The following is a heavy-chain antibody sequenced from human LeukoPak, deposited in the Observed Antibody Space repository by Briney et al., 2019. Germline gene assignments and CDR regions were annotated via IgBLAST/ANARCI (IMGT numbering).Heavy chain of an antibody. CDR2: ISAYNGNT. J-gene: IGHJ3*02. D-gene: IGHD3-22*01. CDR1: GYTFTSYG. V-gene: IGHV1-18*01. CDR3: ARSRINTYYYDSSGPGAFDI. Sequence: ASVKVSCKASGYTFTSYGISWVRQAPGQGLEWMGWISAYNGNTNYAQKLQGRVTMTTDTSTSTAYMEVRSLRSDDTAVYYCARSRINTYYYDSSGPGAFDIWGHGTMVTVSS.